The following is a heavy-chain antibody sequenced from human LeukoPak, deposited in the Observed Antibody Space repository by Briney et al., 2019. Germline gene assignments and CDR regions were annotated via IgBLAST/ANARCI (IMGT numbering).Heavy chain of an antibody. D-gene: IGHD6-19*01. CDR2: INSDGSSI. V-gene: IGHV3-74*01. CDR1: GFAFSDNW. CDR3: TSPPSIAVADPFDS. J-gene: IGHJ4*02. Sequence: PGGSLRLSCAASGFAFSDNWMHWVRHAPGKGLEWVSAINSDGSSINYADSVQGRFTISRDNAKNTLYLQMDSLRAEDTSVYYCTSPPSIAVADPFDSWGQGTLVTVSS.